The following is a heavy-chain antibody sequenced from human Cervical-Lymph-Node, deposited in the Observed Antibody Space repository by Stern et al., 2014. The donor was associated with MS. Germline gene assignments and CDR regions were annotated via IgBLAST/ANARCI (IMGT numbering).Heavy chain of an antibody. Sequence: VQLVESGGGLVKPGGSLRLSCAASGFTFSDHYMSWVRQAPGKGLEWISYISRTGDTIYYADSVKGRFTISRDNVKNSLYLQIKSLRAEDAALYYCARGGSAYYYGMDVWGQGTAVTVSS. CDR3: ARGGSAYYYGMDV. J-gene: IGHJ6*02. CDR1: GFTFSDHY. CDR2: ISRTGDTI. V-gene: IGHV3-11*01.